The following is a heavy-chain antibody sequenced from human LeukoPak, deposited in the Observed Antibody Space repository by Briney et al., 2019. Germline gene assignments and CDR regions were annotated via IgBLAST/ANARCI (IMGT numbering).Heavy chain of an antibody. CDR3: AKPYNWNDETYFDY. J-gene: IGHJ4*02. CDR2: IYSGGST. Sequence: PGGSLRLSCAASGFTVSSNYMSWVRQAPGKGLEWVSVIYSGGSTYYADSVKGRFTISRDNSKNTLYLQMNSLRAEDTAVYYCAKPYNWNDETYFDYWGQGTLVTVSS. V-gene: IGHV3-66*04. D-gene: IGHD1-1*01. CDR1: GFTVSSNY.